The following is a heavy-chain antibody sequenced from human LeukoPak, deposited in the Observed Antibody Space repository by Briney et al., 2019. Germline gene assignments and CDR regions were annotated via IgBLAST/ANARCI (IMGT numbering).Heavy chain of an antibody. D-gene: IGHD3-10*01. CDR1: GGSFSGYY. J-gene: IGHJ5*02. CDR3: ARRITMVRGANWFDP. Sequence: SETLSLTCAVYGGSFSGYYWSWIRQPPGKGLEWIGEINHSGSTNYNPSLKSRVTISVDTSKNQFSLKLSSVTAADTAVYYCARRITMVRGANWFDPWGQGTLVTVSS. V-gene: IGHV4-34*01. CDR2: INHSGST.